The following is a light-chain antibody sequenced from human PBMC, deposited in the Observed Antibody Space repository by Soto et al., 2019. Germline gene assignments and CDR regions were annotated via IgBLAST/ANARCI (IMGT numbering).Light chain of an antibody. CDR3: AAWDDSLAGLV. Sequence: QSVLTQPPSASGTPGQRVIISCSGSSSNIGTNTVYWYQQLPGTAPKLLIYRNNQRPSGVPDRFSGSKSGTSASLAVSGLRSEDEADYYCAAWDDSLAGLVFGGGTKLTVL. CDR2: RNN. V-gene: IGLV1-47*01. CDR1: SSNIGTNT. J-gene: IGLJ2*01.